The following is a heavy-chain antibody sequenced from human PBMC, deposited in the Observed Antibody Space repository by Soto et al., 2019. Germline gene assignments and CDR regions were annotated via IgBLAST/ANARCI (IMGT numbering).Heavy chain of an antibody. CDR1: GGSFSGYY. V-gene: IGHV4-59*08. D-gene: IGHD3-16*01. J-gene: IGHJ4*02. CDR2: IYYSGST. Sequence: PSETLSLTCAVYGGSFSGYYWSCIRQPPGKGLEWIGYIYYSGSTNYNPSLKSRVTISVDTSKNQFSLKLSSVTAADTAVYYCARRWGKTFDYWGQGTLVTVSS. CDR3: ARRWGKTFDY.